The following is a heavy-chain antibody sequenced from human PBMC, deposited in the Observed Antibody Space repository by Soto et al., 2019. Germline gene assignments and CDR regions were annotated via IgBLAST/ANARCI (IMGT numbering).Heavy chain of an antibody. CDR1: GFTFDDYA. J-gene: IGHJ3*02. Sequence: EVQLVESGGGLVQPGRSLRLSCAASGFTFDDYAMHWVRQAPGKGLEWVSGISWNSGSIGYADSVKGRFTISRDNAKNSLYLQMNSLSAEDTALYYCAKDMSYRPDYGDSDAFDIWGQGTMVTVSS. CDR2: ISWNSGSI. D-gene: IGHD4-17*01. CDR3: AKDMSYRPDYGDSDAFDI. V-gene: IGHV3-9*01.